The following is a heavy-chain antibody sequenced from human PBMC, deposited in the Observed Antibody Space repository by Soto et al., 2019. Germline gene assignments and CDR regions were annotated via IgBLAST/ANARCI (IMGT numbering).Heavy chain of an antibody. CDR3: AREDDYGYRYINYGLDV. J-gene: IGHJ6*02. D-gene: IGHD4-17*01. CDR2: ISFDGTKK. V-gene: IGHV3-30-3*01. Sequence: GGSLRLSCAAPGFTFNIYALHWVRQAPGKGLEWVAVISFDGTKKYYSDSVKGRFTISRDNLKNTLYLQMNNLRVEDAALYFCAREDDYGYRYINYGLDVWGQGTTVT. CDR1: GFTFNIYA.